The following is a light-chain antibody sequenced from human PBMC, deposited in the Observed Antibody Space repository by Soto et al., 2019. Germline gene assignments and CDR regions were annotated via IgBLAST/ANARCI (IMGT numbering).Light chain of an antibody. CDR3: QQSGRSPQS. Sequence: EIVLTQSPGTLSLSPGERATLSCRASQSVRRSYLAWYQQRAGQAPRLLIYGASSRATGIPDRFSGSGSGTDFTLTIRRLEAEDSAVYYCQQSGRSPQSFGKGNKGEIK. V-gene: IGKV3-20*01. J-gene: IGKJ1*01. CDR1: QSVRRSY. CDR2: GAS.